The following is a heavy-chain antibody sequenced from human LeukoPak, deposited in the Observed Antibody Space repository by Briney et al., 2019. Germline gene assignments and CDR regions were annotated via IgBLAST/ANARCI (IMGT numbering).Heavy chain of an antibody. CDR2: VTGRGGTT. D-gene: IGHD3-22*01. CDR1: GLTVSRHG. V-gene: IGHV3-23*01. J-gene: IGHJ4*02. Sequence: GGSLRLSCVASGLTVSRHGMHWVRQAPGKGLEWVSGVTGRGGTTFYADSVRGRFTISRDNSKNTVYLQLNSLRAEDTAIYFCAKEGYSDSSGAFDSWGQGTLVTVSS. CDR3: AKEGYSDSSGAFDS.